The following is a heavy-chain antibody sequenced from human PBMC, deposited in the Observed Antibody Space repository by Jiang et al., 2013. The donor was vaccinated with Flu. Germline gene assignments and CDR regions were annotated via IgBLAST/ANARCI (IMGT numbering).Heavy chain of an antibody. Sequence: GPGLVKPSGTLSLTCAVAGASISSSHWWTWVRQPTGKGLEWIGEIYHSGITNYTPSLGSRVAISVDKSKNRFSLKVSSVTAADTAVYYCARASKGSSYNYNYYAMDVWGQGATITVSS. D-gene: IGHD2-21*01. CDR3: ARASKGSSYNYNYYAMDV. V-gene: IGHV4-4*02. J-gene: IGHJ6*02. CDR2: IYHSGIT. CDR1: GASISSSHW.